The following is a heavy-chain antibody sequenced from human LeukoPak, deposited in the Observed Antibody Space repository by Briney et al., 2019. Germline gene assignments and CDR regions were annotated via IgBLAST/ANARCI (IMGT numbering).Heavy chain of an antibody. V-gene: IGHV4-39*01. Sequence: SETLSLTCTVSGGSIIGSTSYWGGIRQPPGKGLDWIGIINYSGSTYYNPSLRSRVTISVDTSKNQFSLKLNSVTASDTAVYYCARGYDYWGQGTLVTVSS. CDR1: GGSIIGSTSY. CDR2: INYSGST. J-gene: IGHJ4*02. CDR3: ARGYDY. D-gene: IGHD3-22*01.